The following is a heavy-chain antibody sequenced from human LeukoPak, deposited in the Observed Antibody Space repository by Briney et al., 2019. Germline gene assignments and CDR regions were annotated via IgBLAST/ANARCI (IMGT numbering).Heavy chain of an antibody. CDR1: GYTFTSYD. J-gene: IGHJ4*02. V-gene: IGHV1-8*01. CDR2: MNPNSGNT. CDR3: ARGDSEITMILS. Sequence: ASVKVSCKASGYTFTSYDINWVRQATGQGLEWMGWMNPNSGNTGYAQKFQGRVTMTRNTSISTAYMELSSLRSEDTAAYYCARGDSEITMILSWGQGTLVTVSS. D-gene: IGHD3-22*01.